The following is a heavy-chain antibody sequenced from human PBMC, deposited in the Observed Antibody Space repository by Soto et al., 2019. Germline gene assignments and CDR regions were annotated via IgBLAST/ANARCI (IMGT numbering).Heavy chain of an antibody. D-gene: IGHD3-9*01. V-gene: IGHV4-34*01. Sequence: SETLSLTCAVYGGSFSGYYWSWIRQPPGKGLEWIGEINHSGSTNYNPSLKSRVTISVDTSKNQFSLKLSSVTAADTAVYYCANSLFYDILTGYPRSYYFDYWGQGTLVTV. CDR3: ANSLFYDILTGYPRSYYFDY. J-gene: IGHJ4*02. CDR1: GGSFSGYY. CDR2: INHSGST.